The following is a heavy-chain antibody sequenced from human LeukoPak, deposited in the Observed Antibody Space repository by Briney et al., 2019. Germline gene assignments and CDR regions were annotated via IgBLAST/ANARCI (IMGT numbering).Heavy chain of an antibody. CDR2: INPNSGGT. CDR3: ARDLDDGEDFDP. D-gene: IGHD4-17*01. Sequence: GASVKVSCKASEYTFTGYYIHWIRQAPGQGLEWMGWINPNSGGTNYAQKFQGRVTMTRDTSVSTAYMELSRLRSDDTAVYYCARDLDDGEDFDPWGQGTLVTVSS. CDR1: EYTFTGYY. J-gene: IGHJ5*02. V-gene: IGHV1-2*02.